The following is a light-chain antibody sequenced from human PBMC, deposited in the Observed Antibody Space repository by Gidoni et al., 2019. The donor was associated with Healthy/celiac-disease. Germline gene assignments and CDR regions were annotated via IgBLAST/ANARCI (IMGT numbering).Light chain of an antibody. V-gene: IGKV1-5*01. Sequence: DIQMTQSPSTLSASVGDRVTITCRASQSISSWLAWYQQKPGKAPKLLIYDAPNLESGVPSRFSGSGSGTEFTLTISSLQPDDFATYYCQQYNSYGTFGQGTKVEIK. CDR2: DAP. CDR3: QQYNSYGT. CDR1: QSISSW. J-gene: IGKJ1*01.